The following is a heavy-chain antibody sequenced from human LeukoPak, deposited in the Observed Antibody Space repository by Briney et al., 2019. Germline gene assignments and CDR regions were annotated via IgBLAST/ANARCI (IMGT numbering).Heavy chain of an antibody. CDR1: GDSISSNSAA. CDR3: ARGGADPIVVVPEEFDY. D-gene: IGHD2-2*01. Sequence: SQTLSLTCAISGDSISSNSAAWNWIRQSPSRGLEWLGRTYYRSKWYNDYAVSVKSRITINPDTFKNQFSLQLNSVTPEDTAVYYCARGGADPIVVVPEEFDYWGQGTLVTVSS. CDR2: TYYRSKWYN. V-gene: IGHV6-1*01. J-gene: IGHJ4*02.